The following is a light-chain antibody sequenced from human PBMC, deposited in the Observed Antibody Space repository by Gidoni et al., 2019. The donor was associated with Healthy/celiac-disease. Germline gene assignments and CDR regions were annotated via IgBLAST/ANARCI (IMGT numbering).Light chain of an antibody. Sequence: QSVLTPPPSVSGPPGQRVPISCTGSSSNIGAGDDVPWYPQLPGTAPKLLIYGNRNRPSGVPDRFSGSKSGTSASLAITGLQAEDEADYYCQSYDSSLSGSGVFGGGTKLTVL. CDR1: SSNIGAGDD. V-gene: IGLV1-40*01. CDR2: GNR. CDR3: QSYDSSLSGSGV. J-gene: IGLJ2*01.